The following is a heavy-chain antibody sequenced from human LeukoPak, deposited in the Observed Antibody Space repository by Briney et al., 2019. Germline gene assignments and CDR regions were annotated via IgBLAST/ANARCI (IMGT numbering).Heavy chain of an antibody. CDR2: IKQDGSGK. V-gene: IGHV3-7*01. Sequence: GGSLRLSCAASGFTFSSYWVSWVRQAPGKGLEWVANIKQDGSGKYYVDSVKGRFTISRDNAKNSLYLQMNSLRAEDTAVYYCARLYYYDSSGYYNWFDPWGQGTLVTVSS. CDR1: GFTFSSYW. CDR3: ARLYYYDSSGYYNWFDP. D-gene: IGHD3-22*01. J-gene: IGHJ5*02.